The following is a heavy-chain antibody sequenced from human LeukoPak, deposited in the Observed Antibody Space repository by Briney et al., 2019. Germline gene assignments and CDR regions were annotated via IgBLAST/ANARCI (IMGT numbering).Heavy chain of an antibody. D-gene: IGHD3-22*01. J-gene: IGHJ4*02. CDR1: GFTVSSYA. CDR3: AKATYYYDSSGRIGGYFDY. CDR2: ISSNGGST. Sequence: GGSLRLSCSASGFTVSSYAMYWVRQAPGKGLEYVSAISSNGGSTYYADSVKGRFTISRDNSKNTLYLQMSSLRAEDSAVYYCAKATYYYDSSGRIGGYFDYWGQGTLVTVSS. V-gene: IGHV3-64D*06.